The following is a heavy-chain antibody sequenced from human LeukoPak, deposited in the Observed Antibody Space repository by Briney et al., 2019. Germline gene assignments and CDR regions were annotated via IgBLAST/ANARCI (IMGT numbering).Heavy chain of an antibody. CDR3: ARDIADGSNY. J-gene: IGHJ4*02. V-gene: IGHV4-34*01. CDR2: INHSGSA. CDR1: GGSFSGYY. D-gene: IGHD3-22*01. Sequence: SETLSLTCALSGGSFSGYYWTWIRQPPGKGLEGIGEINHSGSANYNPSLKSRVTISLDTSKNQCSRKLSSGTAADKAVYYCARDIADGSNYWGQGTLVTVSS.